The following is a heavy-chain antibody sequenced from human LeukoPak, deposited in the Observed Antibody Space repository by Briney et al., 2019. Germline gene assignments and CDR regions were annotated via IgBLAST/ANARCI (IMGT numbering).Heavy chain of an antibody. CDR2: INPSGGST. CDR1: GYTFTIYY. D-gene: IGHD6-19*01. J-gene: IGHJ6*02. V-gene: IGHV1-46*01. Sequence: ASVTVSFTASGYTFTIYYMHWVRQAPGQGLEWMGIINPSGGSTSYAQKFQGRVTMTRDTSTSTVYMELSSLRSEDTAVYYCARDIAQWLVRSYYYYYGMDVWGQGTTVTVPS. CDR3: ARDIAQWLVRSYYYYYGMDV.